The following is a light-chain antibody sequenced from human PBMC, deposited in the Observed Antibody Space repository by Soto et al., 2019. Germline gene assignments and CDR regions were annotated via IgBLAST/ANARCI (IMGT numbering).Light chain of an antibody. CDR2: RAD. V-gene: IGLV1-47*01. CDR3: AAWDDTVNGPV. Sequence: QSVLTQSPSASGTPGQRVTISCSGSSANIGSNYVYWYQQFPGTAPRLLIYRADQRPSGVPDRFSGSKSGTSASLAISGLRSEDEAAYYCAAWDDTVNGPVFGGGTQLTVL. CDR1: SANIGSNY. J-gene: IGLJ7*01.